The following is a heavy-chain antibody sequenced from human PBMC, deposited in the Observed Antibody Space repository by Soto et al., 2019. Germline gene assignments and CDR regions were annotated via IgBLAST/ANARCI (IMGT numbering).Heavy chain of an antibody. V-gene: IGHV3-11*01. Sequence: GGSLRLSCAASGFTFSDYYMSWIRQAPGKGLEWVSYISSSGSTIYYADSVKGRFTISRDNAKNSLYLQMNSLRAEDTAVYYCARDARGYSYGLYYYYYMDVWGKGTTVTVSS. CDR3: ARDARGYSYGLYYYYYMDV. D-gene: IGHD5-18*01. CDR1: GFTFSDYY. J-gene: IGHJ6*03. CDR2: ISSSGSTI.